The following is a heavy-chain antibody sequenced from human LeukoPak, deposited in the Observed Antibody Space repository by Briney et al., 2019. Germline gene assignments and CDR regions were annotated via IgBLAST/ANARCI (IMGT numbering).Heavy chain of an antibody. V-gene: IGHV4-34*01. Sequence: SETLSLTCAVYGGSFSGYYWSWIRQPPGKGLEWIGEINHSGSTNYNPPLKSRVTISVDTSKNQFSLKLSSVTAADTAVYYCARGRRSGYLLYWGQGTLVTVSS. CDR2: INHSGST. CDR1: GGSFSGYY. J-gene: IGHJ4*02. D-gene: IGHD3-22*01. CDR3: ARGRRSGYLLY.